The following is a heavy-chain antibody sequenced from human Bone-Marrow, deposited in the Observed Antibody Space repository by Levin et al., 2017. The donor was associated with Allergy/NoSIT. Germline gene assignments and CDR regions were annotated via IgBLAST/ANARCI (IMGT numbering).Heavy chain of an antibody. J-gene: IGHJ4*02. D-gene: IGHD3-10*01. CDR2: ISGVDRRT. Sequence: GGSLRLSCAASGFSFSTSAMNWVRQAPGKGLEWVSTISGVDRRTFYADSVKGRFTISRDNSRNTLYLQMNRLRAEDTAIYYCAKWGSGSYLDYWGRGTLVTVSS. V-gene: IGHV3-23*01. CDR3: AKWGSGSYLDY. CDR1: GFSFSTSA.